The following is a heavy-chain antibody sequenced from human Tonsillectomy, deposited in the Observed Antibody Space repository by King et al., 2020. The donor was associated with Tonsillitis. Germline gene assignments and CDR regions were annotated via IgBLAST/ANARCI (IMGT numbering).Heavy chain of an antibody. J-gene: IGHJ4*02. CDR2: ISGSGGYT. D-gene: IGHD2-15*01. CDR3: AKQIGFCSGGTCSLDY. V-gene: IGHV3-23*04. Sequence: VQLVESGGGLVQSGGSLRLSCAASGFTLSNYAMSWVRQAPGKGLEWFSSISGSGGYTYYVDSVGGRFTIARDNSKNTLCLQMNSLRAEDTAVYYCAKQIGFCSGGTCSLDYWGQGALVTVSS. CDR1: GFTLSNYA.